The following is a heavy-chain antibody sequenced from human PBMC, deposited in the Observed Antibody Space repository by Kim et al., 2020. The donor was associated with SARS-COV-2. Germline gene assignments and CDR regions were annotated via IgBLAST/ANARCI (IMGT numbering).Heavy chain of an antibody. Sequence: VSVKSRITINPDTSKNQFSLQLNSVTPEDTAVYYCARDTMVRGVPNYFDYWGQGTLVTVSS. CDR3: ARDTMVRGVPNYFDY. D-gene: IGHD3-10*01. J-gene: IGHJ4*02. V-gene: IGHV6-1*01.